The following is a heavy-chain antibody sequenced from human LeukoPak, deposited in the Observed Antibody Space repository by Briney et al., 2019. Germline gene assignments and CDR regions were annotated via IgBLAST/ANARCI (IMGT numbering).Heavy chain of an antibody. D-gene: IGHD6-13*01. Sequence: ASVKVSCKTSGYTFTDFFIHWVRQAPGHGLDWMGGINPINGAAYSAQQFQGRVTMTRCTSISTALLELTSLTSDDTAIYYCARGRGRGSSWYFGSWGQGTLVTVSS. V-gene: IGHV1-2*02. CDR1: GYTFTDFF. CDR3: ARGRGRGSSWYFGS. CDR2: INPINGAA. J-gene: IGHJ4*02.